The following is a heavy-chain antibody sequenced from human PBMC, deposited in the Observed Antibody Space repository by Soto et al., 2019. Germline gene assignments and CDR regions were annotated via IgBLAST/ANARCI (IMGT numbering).Heavy chain of an antibody. J-gene: IGHJ6*02. Sequence: ASVKVSCKASGFTFSNYGLNWVRQAPGQGLEWMGWVSANNGHTNYAQNLQGRVSMTTDTSTSTAYMELRGLTFDDTAVYYCARDIESVTAKHFFYYYAMDVWGQGTAVTVSS. CDR3: ARDIESVTAKHFFYYYAMDV. CDR1: GFTFSNYG. V-gene: IGHV1-18*01. CDR2: VSANNGHT. D-gene: IGHD2-8*01.